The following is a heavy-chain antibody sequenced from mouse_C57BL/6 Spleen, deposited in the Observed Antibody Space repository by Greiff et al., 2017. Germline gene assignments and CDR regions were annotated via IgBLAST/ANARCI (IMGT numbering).Heavy chain of an antibody. Sequence: QVQLKQSGAELVKPGASVKMSCKASGYTFTSYWITWVKQRPGQGLEWIGDIYPGSGSTNYNEKFKGKATLTVDTSSSTAYMQLSSLTSEDSAVYYCARSQLRLPAWFAYWGQGTLVTVSA. CDR2: IYPGSGST. V-gene: IGHV1-55*01. CDR1: GYTFTSYW. CDR3: ARSQLRLPAWFAY. J-gene: IGHJ3*01. D-gene: IGHD3-2*02.